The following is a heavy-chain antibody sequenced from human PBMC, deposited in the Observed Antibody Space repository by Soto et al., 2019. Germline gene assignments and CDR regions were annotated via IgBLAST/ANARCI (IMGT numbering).Heavy chain of an antibody. CDR2: IYYSGGT. J-gene: IGHJ5*02. D-gene: IGHD6-19*01. V-gene: IGHV4-39*01. Sequence: QLQLQESCPGLGKPSETLSLTCTVSGCSISSSSHYWGWIRQPPGKWLEWIGSIYYSGGTYYNPSLKSRVTISVDTSKNQFSRKLSSVTAAATAVYYCESLDSSGWYLRGNWFDPWGQGTLVTDSS. CDR3: ESLDSSGWYLRGNWFDP. CDR1: GCSISSSSHY.